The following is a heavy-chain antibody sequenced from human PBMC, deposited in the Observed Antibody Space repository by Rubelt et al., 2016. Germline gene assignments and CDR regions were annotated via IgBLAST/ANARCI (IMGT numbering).Heavy chain of an antibody. CDR2: ISGDGGST. Sequence: EVQLVESGGGVVQPGGSLRLSCAASGFTFDDYAMHWVRQAPGKGLEWVSLISGDGGSTYYADSVKGRFTISRDNSKNSLYLQMNSLRTEDTALYYWAKDGSRLNWYFDLWGRGTLVTVSS. CDR3: AKDGSRLNWYFDL. V-gene: IGHV3-43*02. J-gene: IGHJ2*01. CDR1: GFTFDDYA.